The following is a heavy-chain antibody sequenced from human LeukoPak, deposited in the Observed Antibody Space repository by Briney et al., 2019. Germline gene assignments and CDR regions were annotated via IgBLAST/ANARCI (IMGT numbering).Heavy chain of an antibody. Sequence: PGGSLRLSCAASGFTFSSYAMHWVRQAPGKGLEWVAIISYDGTKTFYADSVKGRFAISRDSPGNMLYLQMNSLRAEDTAVYYCAKDGSVMVNPTYYFDHWGQGVLVTVSS. J-gene: IGHJ1*01. CDR2: ISYDGTKT. CDR3: AKDGSVMVNPTYYFDH. D-gene: IGHD3-22*01. CDR1: GFTFSSYA. V-gene: IGHV3-30*09.